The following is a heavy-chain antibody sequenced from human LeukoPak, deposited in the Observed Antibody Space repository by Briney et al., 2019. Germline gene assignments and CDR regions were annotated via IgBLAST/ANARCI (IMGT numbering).Heavy chain of an antibody. J-gene: IGHJ5*02. CDR1: GFTFSSYS. D-gene: IGHD2-2*02. Sequence: PGGSLRLSCAASGFTFSSYSMTWVRQAPGKGLEWVSSISSSGSYIYYADSVKGRFTISRDNAKNSLYLQMNSLRAEDTAVYYCARRDCSSTSCYTNNWFDPWGQGTLVTVSS. CDR3: ARRDCSSTSCYTNNWFDP. V-gene: IGHV3-21*01. CDR2: ISSSGSYI.